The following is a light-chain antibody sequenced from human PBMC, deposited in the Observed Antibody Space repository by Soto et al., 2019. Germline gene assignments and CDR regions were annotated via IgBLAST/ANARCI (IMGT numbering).Light chain of an antibody. CDR2: EVS. CDR1: SSDVGGYKY. J-gene: IGLJ1*01. Sequence: QSALTQPASVSGSPGQSITISCTGTSSDVGGYKYVSWYQQHPGKAPKLIIYEVSNRPSGVSNRFSGSKSGNTASLTISGRQTEDETDYYCNSFTSSSTYVFATGTKLTVL. V-gene: IGLV2-14*01. CDR3: NSFTSSSTYV.